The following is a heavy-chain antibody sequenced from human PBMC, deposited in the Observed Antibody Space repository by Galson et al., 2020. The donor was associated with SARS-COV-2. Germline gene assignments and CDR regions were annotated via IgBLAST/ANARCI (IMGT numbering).Heavy chain of an antibody. V-gene: IGHV3-48*03. Sequence: GGSLRLSCAASGFTFSSYEMNWVRQAPGKGLEWVSYISSSGSTIYYADSVKGRFTISRDNAKNSLYLQMNSLRAEDTAVYYCARDQSSGWYYYGMDVWGQGTTVTVSS. J-gene: IGHJ6*02. CDR2: ISSSGSTI. CDR3: ARDQSSGWYYYGMDV. D-gene: IGHD6-19*01. CDR1: GFTFSSYE.